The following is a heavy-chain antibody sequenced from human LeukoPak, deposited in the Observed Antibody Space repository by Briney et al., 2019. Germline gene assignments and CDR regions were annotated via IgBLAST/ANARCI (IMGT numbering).Heavy chain of an antibody. CDR2: ISSGSSSI. CDR1: GFTFSSYE. J-gene: IGHJ6*02. V-gene: IGHV3-48*02. CDR3: ARDRGAHTGYYYGMDV. Sequence: GGSLRLSCAASGFTFSSYEMNWVRQAPGKGLEWVSYISSGSSSIIYADSVKGRFTISRDNAKNSLYLQVNSLRDEGTAVYYCARDRGAHTGYYYGMDVWGQGTTVTFS. D-gene: IGHD3-10*01.